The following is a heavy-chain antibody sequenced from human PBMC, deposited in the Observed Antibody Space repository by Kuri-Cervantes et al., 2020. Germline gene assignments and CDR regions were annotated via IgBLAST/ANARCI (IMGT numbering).Heavy chain of an antibody. J-gene: IGHJ4*02. CDR2: IIPIFGTA. V-gene: IGHV1-69*06. CDR3: ARVARYFDWLGDY. D-gene: IGHD3-9*01. Sequence: SVKVSCKASGGTFSSYAISWVRQAPGQGLEWMGGIIPIFGTANYAQKFQGRVTITADKSTSTAYMELRSLRSDDTAVYYCARVARYFDWLGDYWGQGTLVTVSS. CDR1: GGTFSSYA.